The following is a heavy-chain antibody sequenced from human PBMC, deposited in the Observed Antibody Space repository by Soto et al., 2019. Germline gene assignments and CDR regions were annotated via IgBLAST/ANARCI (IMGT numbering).Heavy chain of an antibody. V-gene: IGHV3-9*01. CDR3: AKGGATVTTWFDY. Sequence: EVQLVESGGGLVQPGRSLRLSCAASGFTFVNDAMHWVRQAPGKGLEWVSGIGGDSGSVGYVESVKGRFTISRDNAKKSLYLQMNSLRTEDTALYYCAKGGATVTTWFDYWGQGTLVTVSS. J-gene: IGHJ4*02. D-gene: IGHD4-4*01. CDR2: IGGDSGSV. CDR1: GFTFVNDA.